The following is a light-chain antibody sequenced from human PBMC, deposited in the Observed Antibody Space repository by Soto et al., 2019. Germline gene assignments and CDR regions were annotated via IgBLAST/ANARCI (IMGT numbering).Light chain of an antibody. V-gene: IGKV3-11*01. Sequence: EIVLTQSPVTLSLSPGQGAPLSCRASQSISNYLAWYQQKPGQAPRLLIYDASNRATGTPARFSGSGSGTDFTLTISSLEPEDFAVYYCQQRSNWPPSITFGQGTRLEIK. J-gene: IGKJ5*01. CDR2: DAS. CDR3: QQRSNWPPSIT. CDR1: QSISNY.